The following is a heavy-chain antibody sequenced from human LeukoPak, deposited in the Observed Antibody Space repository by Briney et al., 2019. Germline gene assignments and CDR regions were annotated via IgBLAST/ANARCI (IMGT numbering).Heavy chain of an antibody. CDR1: GFTFGDYA. Sequence: PGGALRLSCTASGFTFGDYAMSWVRQAPGKGREGVGFIRSKAYGGTTEYAASVKGRFTISRADSKSIAYLQMNSLKTEDTAVYYCTSRYYDFWSGYYPFDYWGQGTLVTVSS. D-gene: IGHD3-3*01. V-gene: IGHV3-49*04. CDR2: IRSKAYGGTT. CDR3: TSRYYDFWSGYYPFDY. J-gene: IGHJ4*02.